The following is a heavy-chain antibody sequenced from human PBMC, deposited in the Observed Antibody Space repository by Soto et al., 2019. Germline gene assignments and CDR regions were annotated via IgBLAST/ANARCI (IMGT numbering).Heavy chain of an antibody. J-gene: IGHJ6*03. V-gene: IGHV4-39*01. Sequence: QLQLQESGPGLVKPSETLSLTCTVSGGSISSSSYYWGWIRQPPGKGLEWIGSIYYSGSTYYNPSLKSRVPISVDTSKNQFSLKLSSVAAADTAVYYCARRRHIVVVVAAIPYYYYYMDVWGKGTTVTVSS. CDR2: IYYSGST. CDR3: ARRRHIVVVVAAIPYYYYYMDV. D-gene: IGHD2-15*01. CDR1: GGSISSSSYY.